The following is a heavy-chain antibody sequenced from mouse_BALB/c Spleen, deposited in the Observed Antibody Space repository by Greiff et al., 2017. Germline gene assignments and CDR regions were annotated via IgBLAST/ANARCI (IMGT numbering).Heavy chain of an antibody. D-gene: IGHD1-1*01. CDR2: IDPENGNT. CDR3: ARITTVRYWYFDV. Sequence: EVQLQQSGAELVRPGALVKLSCKASGFNIKDYYMHWVKQRPEQGLEWIGWIDPENGNTIYDPKFQGKASITADTSSNTAYLQLSSLTSEDTAVYYCARITTVRYWYFDVWGAGTTVTVSS. V-gene: IGHV14-1*02. CDR1: GFNIKDYY. J-gene: IGHJ1*01.